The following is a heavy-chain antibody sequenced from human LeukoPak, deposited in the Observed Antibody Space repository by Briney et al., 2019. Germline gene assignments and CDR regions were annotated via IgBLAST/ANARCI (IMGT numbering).Heavy chain of an antibody. CDR2: INPNSGGT. D-gene: IGHD3-16*01. Sequence: ASVKVSCKASGYTFTGYYMHWVRQAPGQGLEWMGWINPNSGGTNYAQKFQGRVTMTRDTSISTAYMELSRLGSDDTAVYYCARVTLGATPLDYWGQGTLVTVSS. V-gene: IGHV1-2*02. CDR1: GYTFTGYY. CDR3: ARVTLGATPLDY. J-gene: IGHJ4*02.